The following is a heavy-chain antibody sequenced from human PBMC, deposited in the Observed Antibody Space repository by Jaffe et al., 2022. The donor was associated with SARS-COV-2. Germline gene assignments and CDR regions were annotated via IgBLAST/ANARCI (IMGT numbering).Heavy chain of an antibody. J-gene: IGHJ5*02. CDR2: IRSKAYGGTT. CDR3: TRGVFSSSWYPQHGGRNNWFDP. V-gene: IGHV3-49*05. CDR1: GFTFGDYA. Sequence: EVQLVESGGGLVKPGRSLRLSCTASGFTFGDYAMSWFRQAPGKGLEWVGFIRSKAYGGTTEYAASVKGRFTISRDDSKSIAYLQMNSLKTEDTAVYYCTRGVFSSSWYPQHGGRNNWFDPWGQGTLVTVSS. D-gene: IGHD6-13*01.